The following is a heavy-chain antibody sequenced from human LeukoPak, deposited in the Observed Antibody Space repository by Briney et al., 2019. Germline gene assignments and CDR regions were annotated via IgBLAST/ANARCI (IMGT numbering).Heavy chain of an antibody. V-gene: IGHV1-18*01. CDR2: ISAYNGNT. J-gene: IGHJ3*02. CDR3: ARGYYYDSMIDAFDI. D-gene: IGHD3-22*01. Sequence: GASVKVSCKASGYTFTSYGISWIRQAPGQGLEWMGWISAYNGNTNYAQKLQGRVTMTTDTSTSTAYMELRSLRSDDTAVYYCARGYYYDSMIDAFDIWGQGTMVTVSS. CDR1: GYTFTSYG.